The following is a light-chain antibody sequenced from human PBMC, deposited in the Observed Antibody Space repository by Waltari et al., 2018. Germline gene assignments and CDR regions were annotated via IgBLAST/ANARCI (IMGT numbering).Light chain of an antibody. CDR3: QLWDGITDHWV. V-gene: IGLV3-21*02. CDR2: DDS. CDR1: SVGSEG. Sequence: SHVLTQPPSVSVAPGQTAKITCVGNSVGSEGVPWYQQKSGRAPEVVVYDDSARPSGIPERMSGAKSGNTATLTIARVEAGDEADYYCQLWDGITDHWVFGGGTKVTVL. J-gene: IGLJ3*02.